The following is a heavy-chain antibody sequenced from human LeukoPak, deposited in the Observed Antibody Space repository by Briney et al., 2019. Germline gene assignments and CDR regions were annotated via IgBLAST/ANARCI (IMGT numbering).Heavy chain of an antibody. D-gene: IGHD4-23*01. V-gene: IGHV4-59*01. J-gene: IGHJ3*02. Sequence: PSETLSLTCTVSGGSISSYYWSWIRQPSGKGLEWIGYIYYSGSTNYNPSLKSRVTISVDTSKNQFSLKLSSVTAAGTAVYYCARDLDYGGNSGWGSAFDIWGQGTMVIVSS. CDR2: IYYSGST. CDR1: GGSISSYY. CDR3: ARDLDYGGNSGWGSAFDI.